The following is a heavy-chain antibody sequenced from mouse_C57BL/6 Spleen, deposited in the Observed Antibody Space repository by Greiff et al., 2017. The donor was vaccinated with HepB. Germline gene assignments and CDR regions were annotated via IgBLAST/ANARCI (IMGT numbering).Heavy chain of an antibody. V-gene: IGHV1-80*01. CDR1: GYAFSSYW. Sequence: QVQLQQSGAELVKPGASVKISCKASGYAFSSYWMNWVKQRPGKGLEWIGQIYPGDGDTNYNGKFKGKATLTADKSSSTAYMQLGSLTSEDSAVYFCARCPPLRLFYYAMDYWGQGTSVTVSS. CDR2: IYPGDGDT. D-gene: IGHD2-4*01. J-gene: IGHJ4*01. CDR3: ARCPPLRLFYYAMDY.